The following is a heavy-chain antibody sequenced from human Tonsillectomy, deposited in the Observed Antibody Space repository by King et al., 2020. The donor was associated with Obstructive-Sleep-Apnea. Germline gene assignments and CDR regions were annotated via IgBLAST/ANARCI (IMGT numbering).Heavy chain of an antibody. CDR3: ARGLYSSSCLDY. D-gene: IGHD6-13*01. CDR2: INQSRST. Sequence: QVQLQQWGAGLLKPSETLSLTCAVYGGSFSGYYWSWIRQHPGKGLEWIGEINQSRSTNYNPSLKSRVTISGDTSKNQFSLKLSSVTAADTAVYYCARGLYSSSCLDYWGQGTLVTVSS. J-gene: IGHJ4*02. V-gene: IGHV4-34*01. CDR1: GGSFSGYY.